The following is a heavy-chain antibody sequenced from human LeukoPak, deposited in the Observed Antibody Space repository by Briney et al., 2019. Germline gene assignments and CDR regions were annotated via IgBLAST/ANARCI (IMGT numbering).Heavy chain of an antibody. CDR1: GYTFTGYY. CDR2: INPNSGGT. CDR3: ARAGLWFGESSFSY. Sequence: GASVKVSCKASGYTFTGYYMHWVRQAPGQGLEWMGWINPNSGGTNYAQKFQGRVTMTRDTSISTAYMELSRLRSDDTAVYYCARAGLWFGESSFSYWGQGTLVTVPS. D-gene: IGHD3-10*01. V-gene: IGHV1-2*02. J-gene: IGHJ4*02.